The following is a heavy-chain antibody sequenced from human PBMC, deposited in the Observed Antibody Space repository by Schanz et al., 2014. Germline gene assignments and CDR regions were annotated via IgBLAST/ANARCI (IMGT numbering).Heavy chain of an antibody. CDR3: ARKVVATIGGYYDN. CDR1: GFTFSSYD. CDR2: ITTAGTKM. Sequence: VQLVESGGGLVQPGRSLRLSCVASGFTFSSYDVFWVRQAPGKGLEWVAAITTAGTKMYYADSVRGRFTISRDNAENTLLLQMNTLRTEDTAVYYCARKVVATIGGYYDNWGQGTLVIVSS. V-gene: IGHV3-30*19. J-gene: IGHJ4*02. D-gene: IGHD5-12*01.